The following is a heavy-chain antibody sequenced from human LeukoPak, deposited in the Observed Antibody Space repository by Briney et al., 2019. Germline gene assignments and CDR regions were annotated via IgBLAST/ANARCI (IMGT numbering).Heavy chain of an antibody. CDR2: IIPTFGTA. J-gene: IGHJ4*02. V-gene: IGHV1-69*06. CDR1: GGTFSSYA. D-gene: IGHD3-3*01. Sequence: SVRVSCKASGGTFSSYAISWARQAPGQGLEWMGGIIPTFGTANYAQKFQGRVTITADKSTSTAYMELSSLRSEDTAVYYCARSSVVFGVVIRGYYFDYWGQGTLVTVSS. CDR3: ARSSVVFGVVIRGYYFDY.